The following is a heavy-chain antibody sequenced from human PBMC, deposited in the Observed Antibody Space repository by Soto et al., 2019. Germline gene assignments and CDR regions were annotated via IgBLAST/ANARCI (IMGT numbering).Heavy chain of an antibody. CDR1: GYTLTELS. V-gene: IGHV1-24*01. J-gene: IGHJ6*02. D-gene: IGHD3-3*01. Sequence: ASVKLSCKVSGYTLTELSMHWVRQAPGKGLEWMGGFDPEDGETIYAQKFQGRVTMTEDTSTDTAYMELSSLRSEDTAVYYCATGLLRFLEWLPPYYYYGMDVWGQGTTVTVSS. CDR3: ATGLLRFLEWLPPYYYYGMDV. CDR2: FDPEDGET.